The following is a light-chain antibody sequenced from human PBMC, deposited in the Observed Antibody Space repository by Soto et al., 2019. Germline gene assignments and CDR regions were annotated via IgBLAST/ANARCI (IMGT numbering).Light chain of an antibody. V-gene: IGKV3-15*01. Sequence: ETVMTQSPGTLSVSLGERATLSCRASQSVSIHLAWYQQKPGQAPRLLIYDTSTRATGIPARFSGSGSGTEFTLTISSLQSEVFAVYYCQQYSNWPPITFGQGTRLEIK. CDR1: QSVSIH. J-gene: IGKJ5*01. CDR2: DTS. CDR3: QQYSNWPPIT.